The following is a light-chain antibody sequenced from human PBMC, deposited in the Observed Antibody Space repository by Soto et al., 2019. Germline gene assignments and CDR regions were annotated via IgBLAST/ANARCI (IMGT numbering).Light chain of an antibody. CDR1: SSDVGGYNY. Sequence: QSVLTQPASVSGSPGQSITISCTGTSSDVGGYNYVSWYQQNPGKAPKLMIFEVGNRPSGVSNRFSGSKSGNTASLTISGLQAEDEADYYCSSYTSSSTLVFGTGTKVTVL. CDR3: SSYTSSSTLV. J-gene: IGLJ1*01. CDR2: EVG. V-gene: IGLV2-14*01.